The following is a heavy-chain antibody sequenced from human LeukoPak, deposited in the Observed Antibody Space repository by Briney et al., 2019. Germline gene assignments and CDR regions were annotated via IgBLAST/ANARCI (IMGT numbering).Heavy chain of an antibody. CDR2: INSDGSWT. J-gene: IGHJ4*02. Sequence: GGSLRLSCAASGNYGMHWVRQAPGKGLVWVSHINSDGSWTGYADSVKGRFTISKDNAKNTVYLQMNNLRAEDTAVYYCVSFYETNWGRGTLVTVSS. CDR1: GNYG. D-gene: IGHD2-2*01. CDR3: VSFYETN. V-gene: IGHV3-74*01.